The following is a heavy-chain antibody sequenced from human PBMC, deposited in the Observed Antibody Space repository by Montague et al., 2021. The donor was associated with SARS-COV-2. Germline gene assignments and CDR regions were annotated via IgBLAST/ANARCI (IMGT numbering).Heavy chain of an antibody. V-gene: IGHV3-23*03. CDR2: IYSGGSST. J-gene: IGHJ4*02. D-gene: IGHD3-22*01. CDR1: GFTFSSYA. CDR3: AKKVFPYDSSGYLFDY. Sequence: SLRLSCAASGFTFSSYAMSWVRQAPGKGQEWVSVIYSGGSSTYYADSVKGRFTISRDNSKNTLYLQMNSLRAEDTAVYYCAKKVFPYDSSGYLFDYWGQGTLVTVSS.